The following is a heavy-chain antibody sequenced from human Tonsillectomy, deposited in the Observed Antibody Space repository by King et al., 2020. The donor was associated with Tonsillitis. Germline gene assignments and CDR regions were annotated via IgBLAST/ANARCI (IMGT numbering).Heavy chain of an antibody. D-gene: IGHD3-10*01. J-gene: IGHJ4*02. Sequence: VQLVESGGGLVQPGGSLRLSCVASGFTISNYAMSWVRQAPGKGLEWVSVVYGAGSTTYYADSVKGRFTISRDNSKNTLYLQMNSLRAEDTAVYYCARSLDGSGSYTNGSPWGQGTLVTVSS. CDR1: GFTISNYA. CDR3: ARSLDGSGSYTNGSP. CDR2: VYGAGSTT. V-gene: IGHV3-23*03.